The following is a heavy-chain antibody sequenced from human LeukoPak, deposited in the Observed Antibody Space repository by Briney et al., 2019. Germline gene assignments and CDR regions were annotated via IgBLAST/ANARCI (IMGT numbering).Heavy chain of an antibody. CDR3: AKDASSGTYFDF. J-gene: IGHJ4*02. CDR1: GFTFRSYD. CDR2: VSGTGGST. D-gene: IGHD1-26*01. V-gene: IGHV3-23*01. Sequence: GGSLRLSCAASGFTFRSYDMSWVRQAPGKGLQWVSAVSGTGGSTYYADSVKGRFTISRDNSKNTLYLEMNSLRGEDTAVYYCAKDASSGTYFDFWGQGTPVTVSP.